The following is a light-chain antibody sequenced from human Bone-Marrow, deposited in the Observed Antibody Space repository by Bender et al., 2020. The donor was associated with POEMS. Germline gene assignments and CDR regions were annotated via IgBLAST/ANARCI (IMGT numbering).Light chain of an antibody. Sequence: QSALTQPASVSGSPGQSMTISCTGTNSDVGSYNLVSWYQQHPGKAPKLMIYEVNKGPSGISNRFSGSKSGNTASLTISGLQAEDEADYYCCSYAGTGTSVFGGGTKLTVL. CDR3: CSYAGTGTSV. V-gene: IGLV2-23*02. J-gene: IGLJ3*02. CDR2: EVN. CDR1: NSDVGSYNL.